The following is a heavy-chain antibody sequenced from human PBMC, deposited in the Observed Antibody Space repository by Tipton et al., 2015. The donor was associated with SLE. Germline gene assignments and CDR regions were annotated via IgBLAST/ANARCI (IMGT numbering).Heavy chain of an antibody. CDR2: IYTDGSP. CDR3: ARVSSGWFCDY. CDR1: GFIVSNNY. J-gene: IGHJ4*02. V-gene: IGHV3-53*01. Sequence: SLRLSCAASGFIVSNNYMSWVRQAPGKGLEWVSIIYTDGSPYNADSVKGRFTISRDNSKNTLYLQMNSLRAEDTAVYYCARVSSGWFCDYWGQGTRVTVSS. D-gene: IGHD6-19*01.